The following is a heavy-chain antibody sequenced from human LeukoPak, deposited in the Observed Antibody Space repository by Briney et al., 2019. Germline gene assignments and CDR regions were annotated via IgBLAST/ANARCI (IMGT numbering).Heavy chain of an antibody. CDR3: AKDTNIAAAGTYPDY. CDR1: GFTFDDYG. V-gene: IGHV3-20*04. Sequence: GGSLRLSCAASGFTFDDYGMSWVRQAPGKGLEWVSGINWNGGSTGYADSVKGRFTISRDNAKNSLYLQMNSLRAEDTALYYCAKDTNIAAAGTYPDYWGQGTLVTVSS. J-gene: IGHJ4*02. CDR2: INWNGGST. D-gene: IGHD6-13*01.